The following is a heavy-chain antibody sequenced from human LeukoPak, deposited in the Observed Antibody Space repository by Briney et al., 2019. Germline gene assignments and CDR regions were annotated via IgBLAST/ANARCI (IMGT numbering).Heavy chain of an antibody. CDR2: INPNSGGT. Sequence: ASVKVSCKASGYTFTGYYMHWVRQAPGQGLEWMGWINPNSGGTNYAQKFQGRVTMTRDTSISTAYMELSRLRSDDTAVYYCARGGSWQQLLCYYYYSYMDVWGKGTTVTVSS. J-gene: IGHJ6*03. D-gene: IGHD6-13*01. CDR1: GYTFTGYY. V-gene: IGHV1-2*02. CDR3: ARGGSWQQLLCYYYYSYMDV.